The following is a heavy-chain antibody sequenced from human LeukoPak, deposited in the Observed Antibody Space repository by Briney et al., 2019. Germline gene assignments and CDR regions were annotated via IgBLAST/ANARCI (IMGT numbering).Heavy chain of an antibody. D-gene: IGHD3-22*01. CDR3: ARYFDNTGYSWRRFDY. V-gene: IGHV3-7*01. CDR2: IRQDGGDK. Sequence: GGPLRLSCAASGFTFSNFWMTWVRQAPGKGPEWLATIRQDGGDKWYVDSVKGRFTISRDNAKNSLYLQMNSLRAEDTAVYYCARYFDNTGYSWRRFDYWGQGALVTVSS. CDR1: GFTFSNFW. J-gene: IGHJ4*02.